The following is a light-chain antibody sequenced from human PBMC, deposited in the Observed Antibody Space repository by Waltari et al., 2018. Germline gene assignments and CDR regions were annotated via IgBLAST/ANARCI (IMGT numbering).Light chain of an antibody. CDR3: QQGYTTPRT. CDR2: AAS. J-gene: IGKJ1*01. CDR1: QGISSY. Sequence: AIRITQSPSSLSASTGDRVTITCRASQGISSYLAWYQQKPGKAPKLLIYAASTLQSGVPSRFSGSGSGTDFTLTISCLQSEDFATYYCQQGYTTPRTFGQGTKVEIK. V-gene: IGKV1-8*01.